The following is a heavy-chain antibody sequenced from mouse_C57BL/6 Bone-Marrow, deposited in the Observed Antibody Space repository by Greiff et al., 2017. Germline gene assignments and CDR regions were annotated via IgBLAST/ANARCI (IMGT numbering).Heavy chain of an antibody. CDR3: TWGTTVVAAYYYAMDY. D-gene: IGHD1-1*01. V-gene: IGHV6-3*01. CDR1: GFTFSNYW. CDR2: IRLKSDNYAT. Sequence: DVQLVESGGGLVQPGGSMKLSCVASGFTFSNYWMNWVRQSPEKGLEWVAQIRLKSDNYATHYAESVKGRFTISRDDSKSSVYLQMNNLRAEDTGIYYCTWGTTVVAAYYYAMDYWGQGTSVTVSS. J-gene: IGHJ4*01.